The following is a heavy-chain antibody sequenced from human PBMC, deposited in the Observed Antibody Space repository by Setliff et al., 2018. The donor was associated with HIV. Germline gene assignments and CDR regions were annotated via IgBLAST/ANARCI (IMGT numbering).Heavy chain of an antibody. CDR3: ARLIHTGLLYFDY. D-gene: IGHD2-8*02. CDR1: GGSISSYY. J-gene: IGHJ4*02. V-gene: IGHV4-4*09. CDR2: IYTSGTT. Sequence: SETLSLTCTVSGGSISSYYWSWIRQPPGKGLEWIGYIYTSGTTEYNPSLDSRVTIPVDTSRDQFSLNLRSVTAADTALYFCARLIHTGLLYFDYWGLGMLVTVSS.